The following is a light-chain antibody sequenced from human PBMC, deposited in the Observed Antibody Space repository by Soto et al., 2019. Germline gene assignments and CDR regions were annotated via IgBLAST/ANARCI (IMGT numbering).Light chain of an antibody. V-gene: IGLV2-14*01. J-gene: IGLJ2*01. Sequence: QSALTQPASVSGSPGQSITISCTGTSSDVGGYNYVSWYQQHPGKAPKLMIYEVSNRPSGVSNRFSGSKSGNTASLTISGLQAVDEADYYCSSYTSSNVVFGGGTKVTVL. CDR1: SSDVGGYNY. CDR3: SSYTSSNVV. CDR2: EVS.